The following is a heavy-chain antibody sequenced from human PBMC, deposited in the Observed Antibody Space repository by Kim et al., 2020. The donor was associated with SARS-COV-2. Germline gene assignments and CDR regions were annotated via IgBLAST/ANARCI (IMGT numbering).Heavy chain of an antibody. Sequence: GGSLRLSCAASGFTFSSYAVHWVRQAPGKGLEWVAVISYDGTNKYYADSVKGRFTISRDNSKNTLYLQMNSLRAEDTAVYYCARRSTVIRGCGGGMDVWGQGTTVTVSS. CDR1: GFTFSSYA. V-gene: IGHV3-30-3*01. D-gene: IGHD4-17*01. CDR2: ISYDGTNK. CDR3: ARRSTVIRGCGGGMDV. J-gene: IGHJ6*02.